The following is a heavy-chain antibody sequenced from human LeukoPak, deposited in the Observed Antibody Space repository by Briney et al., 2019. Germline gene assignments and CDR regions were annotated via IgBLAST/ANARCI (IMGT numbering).Heavy chain of an antibody. J-gene: IGHJ4*02. CDR1: GFTFNTYA. D-gene: IGHD2-15*01. CDR2: ISGSGSST. CDR3: AKIMEVVVVAAADF. V-gene: IGHV3-23*01. Sequence: GETLRLSCVASGFTFNTYAMSWVRQAPGKGLEWVSVISGSGSSTTYADSVKGRFTISRDNSKNMLYLQMNSLRAEDTAVYYCAKIMEVVVVAAADFWGQGTLVTVSS.